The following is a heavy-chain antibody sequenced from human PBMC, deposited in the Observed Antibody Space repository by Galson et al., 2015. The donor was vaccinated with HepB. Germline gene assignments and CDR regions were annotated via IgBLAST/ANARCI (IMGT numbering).Heavy chain of an antibody. Sequence: SLRLSCAASGFTFSDYYMSWIRQAPGKGLEWVSYISSSGSTIYYADSVKGRFTISRDNAKNSLYLQMNSLRAEDTAVYYCARVKFYGDYNGGYLAPYYFDYWGQGTLVTVSS. D-gene: IGHD4-17*01. J-gene: IGHJ4*02. CDR1: GFTFSDYY. V-gene: IGHV3-11*01. CDR3: ARVKFYGDYNGGYLAPYYFDY. CDR2: ISSSGSTI.